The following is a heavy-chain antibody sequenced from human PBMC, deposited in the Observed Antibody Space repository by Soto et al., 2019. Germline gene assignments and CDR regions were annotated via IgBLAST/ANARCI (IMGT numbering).Heavy chain of an antibody. J-gene: IGHJ6*02. CDR2: ISSSSSYI. CDR1: GFTFSSYS. V-gene: IGHV3-21*01. Sequence: GGSLRLSCAASGFTFSSYSMNWVRQAPGKGLEWVSSISSSSSYIYYADSVKGRFTISRDNAKNSLYLQMNSLRAEDTAVYYCARRGGIAAAPDVWGQGTTVTVSS. CDR3: ARRGGIAAAPDV. D-gene: IGHD6-13*01.